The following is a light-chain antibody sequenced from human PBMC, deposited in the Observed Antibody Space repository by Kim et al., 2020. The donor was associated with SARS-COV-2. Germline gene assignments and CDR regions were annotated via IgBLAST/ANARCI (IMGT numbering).Light chain of an antibody. CDR2: LGS. J-gene: IGKJ2*01. Sequence: GEPASISCWSSQSLLHSSGYNYLDWYLQKPGQSPQLLIYLGSNRASGVPDRFSASGSGAYFTLKISRVEAEDVGIYYCMQSLLMYTFGPGTKLEI. V-gene: IGKV2-28*01. CDR3: MQSLLMYT. CDR1: QSLLHSSGYNY.